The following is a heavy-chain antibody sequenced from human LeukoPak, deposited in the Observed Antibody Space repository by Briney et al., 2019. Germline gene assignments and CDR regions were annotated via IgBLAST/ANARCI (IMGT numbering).Heavy chain of an antibody. Sequence: ASVKVSCKASGYTFTSYGISWVRQAHGQGLEWMGWISAYNGNTNYAQKLQGRVTMTTDTSTSTAYMELRSLRSDDTAVYYCARDGPPYYDILTGYFLYYGMDVWGQGTTVTVSS. CDR2: ISAYNGNT. J-gene: IGHJ6*02. V-gene: IGHV1-18*01. CDR1: GYTFTSYG. D-gene: IGHD3-9*01. CDR3: ARDGPPYYDILTGYFLYYGMDV.